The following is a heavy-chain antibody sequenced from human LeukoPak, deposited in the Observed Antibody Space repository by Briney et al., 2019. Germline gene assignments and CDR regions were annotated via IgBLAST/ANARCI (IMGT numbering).Heavy chain of an antibody. CDR1: DGSISSGCYY. D-gene: IGHD3-22*01. V-gene: IGHV4-39*01. CDR2: IYYNGNT. Sequence: PSETLSLTCTVSDGSISSGCYYWAWIRQPPGKGPEWIGSIYYNGNTYYNPSLKSRVTISIDTSKNQFSLKLTSVTAADTAVYYCASQYDSSGYLVGFDYWGQGTLVTVSS. CDR3: ASQYDSSGYLVGFDY. J-gene: IGHJ4*02.